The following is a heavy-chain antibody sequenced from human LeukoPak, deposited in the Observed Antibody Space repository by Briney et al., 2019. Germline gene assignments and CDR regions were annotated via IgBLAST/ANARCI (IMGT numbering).Heavy chain of an antibody. D-gene: IGHD5-18*01. V-gene: IGHV4-39*01. Sequence: PSQTLTFTCTVSGGSISSSSAYWGWIRPPPGKGLEWIASIYYSKNTYYNPSLKSRVTISADTSKNQFSLPLGSVTPTDTAVYYCVSPRGFSYGYFDYWGQGTLVTVSS. J-gene: IGHJ4*02. CDR1: GGSISSSSAY. CDR2: IYYSKNT. CDR3: VSPRGFSYGYFDY.